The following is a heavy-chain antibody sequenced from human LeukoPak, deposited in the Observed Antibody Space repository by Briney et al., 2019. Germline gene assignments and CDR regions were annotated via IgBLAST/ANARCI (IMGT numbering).Heavy chain of an antibody. CDR1: GVTVSSNY. D-gene: IGHD3-16*01. V-gene: IGHV3-66*01. CDR2: MYSGGIT. J-gene: IGHJ5*02. CDR3: VRDKGDDVGHT. Sequence: GGSLRLSCAASGVTVSSNYMSWVRQAPGKGLEWVSVMYSGGITFHADSVKGRFTISRDNSKNTLHLQMNRLRAEDTAVYYCVRDKGDDVGHTWGQGTPVTVSS.